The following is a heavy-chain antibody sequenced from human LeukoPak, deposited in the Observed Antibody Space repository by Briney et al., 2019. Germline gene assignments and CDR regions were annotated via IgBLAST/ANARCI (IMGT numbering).Heavy chain of an antibody. CDR3: ARGIRDIVVVPAANPFDY. CDR1: GGSISSGVYY. CDR2: IYYSGST. J-gene: IGHJ4*02. Sequence: SQTLSLTCSVSGGSISSGVYYWRWIRQPPGKGLEWIGYIYYSGSTYYNPSLKSRVTISVDTSKNQFSLKLSSVTAADTAVYYCARGIRDIVVVPAANPFDYWGQGTLVTVSS. D-gene: IGHD2-2*01. V-gene: IGHV4-30-4*08.